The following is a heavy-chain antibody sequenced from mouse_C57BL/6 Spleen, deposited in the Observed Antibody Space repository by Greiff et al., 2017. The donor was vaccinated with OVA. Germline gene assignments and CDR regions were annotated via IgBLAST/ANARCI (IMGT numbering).Heavy chain of an antibody. D-gene: IGHD2-2*01. CDR3: ARSEGYDDGN. V-gene: IGHV1-26*01. J-gene: IGHJ2*01. CDR1: GYTFTDYY. CDR2: INPNNGGT. Sequence: EVQLQQSGPELVKPGASVKISCKASGYTFTDYYMNWVKQSHGKSLEWIGDINPNNGGTSYNQKFKGKATLTVDKSSSTAYMELRSLTSEDSAVYYCARSEGYDDGNWGQGTTLTVSS.